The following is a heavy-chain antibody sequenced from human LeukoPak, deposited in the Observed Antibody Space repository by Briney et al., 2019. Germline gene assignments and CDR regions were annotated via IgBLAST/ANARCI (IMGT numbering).Heavy chain of an antibody. D-gene: IGHD3/OR15-3a*01. CDR3: ARSPGARFGRRRAFEI. J-gene: IGHJ3*02. CDR2: IYYSGST. V-gene: IGHV4-59*01. Sequence: SETLSLTCTVSGGSISSYYWSWIRQPPGKGLEWIGYIYYSGSTNYNPSLKSRVTISVDTSKSQFSLKLSSVTAADTAVYYCARSPGARFGRRRAFEIWGQGTMVTVSS. CDR1: GGSISSYY.